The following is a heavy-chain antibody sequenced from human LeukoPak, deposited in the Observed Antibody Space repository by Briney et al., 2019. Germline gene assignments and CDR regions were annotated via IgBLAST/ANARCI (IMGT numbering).Heavy chain of an antibody. Sequence: GGSLRLSCAASGFTFSTYWMHWVRQAPGKGLVWVSRIDTDGSSTTYADSVKGRFTISRDNAKNTLYLQMNSLRAEDTAVYYCARVGDSSDFDYWGQGTLVTVSS. J-gene: IGHJ4*02. CDR3: ARVGDSSDFDY. V-gene: IGHV3-74*01. CDR1: GFTFSTYW. D-gene: IGHD2-21*01. CDR2: IDTDGSST.